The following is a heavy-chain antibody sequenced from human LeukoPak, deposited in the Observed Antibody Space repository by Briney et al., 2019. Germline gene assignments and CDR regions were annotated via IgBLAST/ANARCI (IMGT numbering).Heavy chain of an antibody. CDR3: ARGILSYYYDSSGSLQEYYFDY. V-gene: IGHV4-59*08. Sequence: SETLSLTCTVSGGSISSYYWSWTRQSPGKGLEWIGYVTNSGTTKFNPSLKSRVTISRDTSKNQISLRLSSVTAADTAVYYCARGILSYYYDSSGSLQEYYFDYWGQGTLVTVSS. CDR2: VTNSGTT. D-gene: IGHD3-22*01. J-gene: IGHJ4*02. CDR1: GGSISSYY.